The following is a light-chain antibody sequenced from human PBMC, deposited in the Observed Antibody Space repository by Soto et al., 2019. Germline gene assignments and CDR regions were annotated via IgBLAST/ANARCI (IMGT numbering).Light chain of an antibody. J-gene: IGKJ1*01. Sequence: IQLTQSPSSLSASVGDRVTITCRASQSISSWLAWYQQKPGIAPKLLIYKASSLESGVPSRFSGSGSGTDFTLTISSLQPEDFATYYCQQSYSSPPTCGQGAKVDIK. CDR3: QQSYSSPPT. CDR2: KAS. CDR1: QSISSW. V-gene: IGKV1-5*03.